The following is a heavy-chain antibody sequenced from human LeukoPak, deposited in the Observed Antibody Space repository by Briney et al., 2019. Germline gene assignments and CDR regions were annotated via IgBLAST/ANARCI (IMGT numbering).Heavy chain of an antibody. V-gene: IGHV3-48*01. Sequence: GGSLRLSCAASGFTFTSYSMNWVRQAPGKGLEWVSYISSSSTTIYYADSVKGRFTISRDNAKNSLYLQMNSLRAEDTAVYYCAREGDSYGYGTGVRFDYWGQGTLVTVSS. D-gene: IGHD5-18*01. CDR3: AREGDSYGYGTGVRFDY. CDR2: ISSSSTTI. J-gene: IGHJ4*02. CDR1: GFTFTSYS.